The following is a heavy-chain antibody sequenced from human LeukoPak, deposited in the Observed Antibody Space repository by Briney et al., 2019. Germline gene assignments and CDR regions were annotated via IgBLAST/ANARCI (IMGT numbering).Heavy chain of an antibody. Sequence: ASVEVSCKASGYTFNRYGFSWVRQAPGQGLEWLGWISAYNGNTNYAQKVQDRVTMTTDTSTSTAYMELRSLSSDDTAVYFCARTHDYNNYPDYWGQGTLVAVSS. CDR3: ARTHDYNNYPDY. D-gene: IGHD5-24*01. CDR2: ISAYNGNT. J-gene: IGHJ4*02. CDR1: GYTFNRYG. V-gene: IGHV1-18*01.